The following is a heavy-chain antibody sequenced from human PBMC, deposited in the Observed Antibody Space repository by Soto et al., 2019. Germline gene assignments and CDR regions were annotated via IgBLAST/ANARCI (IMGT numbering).Heavy chain of an antibody. Sequence: PSETLSLTCAIYNESVGSFRWTWIRKPPGKGLEWIGELIHGGSTNYNPSLKSRVTFSLDTSKSQFSLHVMSVTAADTAVYYCARSPLSYDYVRQTWREVGDSFDVWGRGTSVTVSS. CDR2: LIHGGST. V-gene: IGHV4-34*12. CDR1: NESVGSFR. CDR3: ARSPLSYDYVRQTWREVGDSFDV. J-gene: IGHJ3*01. D-gene: IGHD3-10*02.